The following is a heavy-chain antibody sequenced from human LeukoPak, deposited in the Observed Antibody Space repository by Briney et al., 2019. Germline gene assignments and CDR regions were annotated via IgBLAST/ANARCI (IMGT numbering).Heavy chain of an antibody. D-gene: IGHD3-3*01. Sequence: NPSETLSLTCAVSGCSISSGYYWGWIRQPPGKGLEWIGSIYHSGSTYYNPSLKSRVTISVDTSKNQFSLKLSSVTAADTAVYYCARGLTYYDFWSGHHPGSYYMDVWGKGTTVTVSS. CDR1: GCSISSGYY. J-gene: IGHJ6*03. V-gene: IGHV4-38-2*01. CDR3: ARGLTYYDFWSGHHPGSYYMDV. CDR2: IYHSGST.